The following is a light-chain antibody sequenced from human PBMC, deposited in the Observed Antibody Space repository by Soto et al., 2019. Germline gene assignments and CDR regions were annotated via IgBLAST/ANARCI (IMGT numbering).Light chain of an antibody. V-gene: IGKV1-39*01. Sequence: IQMTQSPSSLSASVGDRVTITCRASQSISSFLNWYQQTPGKAPKLLIYSTSTLQSGVPSRFSGSGSGTTFTLTISSLQSDDFATYYCLQYNGYYRTFGQGTKVEIK. CDR3: LQYNGYYRT. CDR2: STS. J-gene: IGKJ1*01. CDR1: QSISSF.